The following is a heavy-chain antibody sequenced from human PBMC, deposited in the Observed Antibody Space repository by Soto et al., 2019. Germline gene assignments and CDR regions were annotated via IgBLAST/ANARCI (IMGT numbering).Heavy chain of an antibody. Sequence: QVQLVQSGAEVKKPGASVKVSCKASGYTFTSYDMHWVRQAPGQGLEWMGIINPSGGSTSYAQKFQGRVTMTRDTSTSTVYMELSSLRSEDTAVYYCARVRRTTEAVDYWGQGTLVTVSS. J-gene: IGHJ4*02. V-gene: IGHV1-46*01. CDR1: GYTFTSYD. CDR3: ARVRRTTEAVDY. D-gene: IGHD4-4*01. CDR2: INPSGGST.